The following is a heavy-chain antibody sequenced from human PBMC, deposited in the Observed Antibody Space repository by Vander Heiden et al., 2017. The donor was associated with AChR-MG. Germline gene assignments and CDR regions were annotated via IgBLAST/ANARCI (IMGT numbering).Heavy chain of an antibody. V-gene: IGHV4-34*01. J-gene: IGHJ6*03. CDR2: INHSGST. D-gene: IGHD2-8*01. CDR3: ARGRMGKVKYYYYYYMDV. Sequence: QVQLQQWGAGLLKPSESLSLTCAVYGGCFGGYYWSWIRQPPGKGLEWIGEINHSGSTNYNPSLKSRVTISVDTSKNQFSLKLSSVTAADTAVYYCARGRMGKVKYYYYYYMDVWGKGTTVTVSS. CDR1: GGCFGGYY.